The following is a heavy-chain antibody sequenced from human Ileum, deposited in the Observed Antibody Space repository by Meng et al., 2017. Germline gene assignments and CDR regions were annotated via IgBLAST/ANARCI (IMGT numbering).Heavy chain of an antibody. J-gene: IGHJ4*02. CDR2: INPNSGGT. D-gene: IGHD3-22*01. CDR3: ARERFYYYDSSGYIN. CDR1: GYTFNGYD. V-gene: IGHV1-2*06. Sequence: QVLLGQTGAEGKKPGAYVKVSCKASGYTFNGYDMHWVRQAPGQGLEWMGRINPNSGGTNYAQKFQGRVTMTRDTSISTAYMELSRMRSDDTAVYYCARERFYYYDSSGYINWGQGTLVTVSS.